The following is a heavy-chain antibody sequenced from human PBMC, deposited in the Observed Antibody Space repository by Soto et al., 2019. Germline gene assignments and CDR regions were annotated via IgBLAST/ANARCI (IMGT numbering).Heavy chain of an antibody. V-gene: IGHV3-21*01. CDR2: ISSSSSYI. CDR1: GFTFSSYS. Sequence: EVQLVESGGGLVKPGGSLRLSCAASGFTFSSYSMNWVRQAPGKGLEWVSSISSSSSYIYYADSVKGRFTISRDNAKKSLYLQMHSLRAEDAAVYYWARDQPGYSYGYGVGYWGQGTLVTVSS. CDR3: ARDQPGYSYGYGVGY. J-gene: IGHJ4*02. D-gene: IGHD5-18*01.